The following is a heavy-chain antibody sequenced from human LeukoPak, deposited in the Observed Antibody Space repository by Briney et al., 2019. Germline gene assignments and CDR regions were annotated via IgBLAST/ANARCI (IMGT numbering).Heavy chain of an antibody. Sequence: QPGGSLRLSCAASGFTFSTYWMSWVRQAPGKGLEWVANIKEDGSKEYYVDSVKGRFTISRDNAKNSLYLQMNSLRAEDTAVYYCARLGYCSGGSCYYFDYWGQGTLVTVSS. V-gene: IGHV3-7*01. D-gene: IGHD2-15*01. CDR1: GFTFSTYW. CDR3: ARLGYCSGGSCYYFDY. J-gene: IGHJ4*02. CDR2: IKEDGSKE.